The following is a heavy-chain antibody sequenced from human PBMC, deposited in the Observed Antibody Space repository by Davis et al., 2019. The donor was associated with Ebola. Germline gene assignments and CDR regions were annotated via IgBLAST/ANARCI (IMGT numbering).Heavy chain of an antibody. D-gene: IGHD1-26*01. CDR3: ARTSIVGTTTTASDI. J-gene: IGHJ3*02. Sequence: ASVKVSCKASGYTFNNYAISWVRQAPGQGLEWMGWISAYNGNTNYAQIFQGRVTMTTDTSTGTAYMELRSLRSDDTAVYFCARTSIVGTTTTASDIWGQGTMVTVSS. CDR1: GYTFNNYA. CDR2: ISAYNGNT. V-gene: IGHV1-18*01.